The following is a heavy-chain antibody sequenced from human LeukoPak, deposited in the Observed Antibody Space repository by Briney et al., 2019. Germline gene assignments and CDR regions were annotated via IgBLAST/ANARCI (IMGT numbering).Heavy chain of an antibody. Sequence: SETLSVTCAVYGGSFSGYYWSWIRQPPGNGLEWIGEINHSGSTNYNPSLKSRVTISVDTSKNQFSLKLSSVTAADTAVYYCASRSYYYGMDVWGQGTTVTVSS. CDR3: ASRSYYYGMDV. V-gene: IGHV4-34*01. CDR2: INHSGST. CDR1: GGSFSGYY. J-gene: IGHJ6*02.